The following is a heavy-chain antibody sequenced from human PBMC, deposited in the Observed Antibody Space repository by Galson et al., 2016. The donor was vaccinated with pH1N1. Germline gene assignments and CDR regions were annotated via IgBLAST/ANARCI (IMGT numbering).Heavy chain of an antibody. CDR2: MNHNSGNT. D-gene: IGHD2-21*02. Sequence: SVKVSCKASGYTFTNFDINWVRQATGQGLEWMGWMNHNSGNTGYAQKFQGRVTMTRNTSIRTAYMELSSLRFEDAAIYYCAIMYCGGDCPPGYFDLWGRGTLVTVSS. J-gene: IGHJ2*01. CDR3: AIMYCGGDCPPGYFDL. CDR1: GYTFTNFD. V-gene: IGHV1-8*01.